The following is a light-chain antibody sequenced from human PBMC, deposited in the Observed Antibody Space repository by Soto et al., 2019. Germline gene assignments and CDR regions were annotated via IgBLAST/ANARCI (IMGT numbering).Light chain of an antibody. V-gene: IGKV3-15*01. CDR1: QGIGNT. CDR3: QQRSNWPRT. CDR2: AAS. J-gene: IGKJ3*01. Sequence: EIVITQSPATLSVSPGEGATLSCRASQGIGNTLAWYQQKPGQTPRLLIYAASIRATGVPDRFSGSGSGTDLTLTINRLQSEDFAVYYCQQRSNWPRTFGPGTKVDIK.